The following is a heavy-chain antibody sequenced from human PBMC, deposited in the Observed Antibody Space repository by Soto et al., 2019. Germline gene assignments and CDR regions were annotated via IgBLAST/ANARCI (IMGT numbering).Heavy chain of an antibody. CDR3: AKSLTGTYGLWDY. CDR2: ISGSGGST. Sequence: GGSLRLSCAASGFTFSSYAMSWVRQDPGKGLEWVSAISGSGGSTYYADSVKGRFTISRDNSKNTLYLQMNSLRAEDTAVYYCAKSLTGTYGLWDYWGQGTLVTVSS. D-gene: IGHD1-20*01. J-gene: IGHJ4*02. V-gene: IGHV3-23*01. CDR1: GFTFSSYA.